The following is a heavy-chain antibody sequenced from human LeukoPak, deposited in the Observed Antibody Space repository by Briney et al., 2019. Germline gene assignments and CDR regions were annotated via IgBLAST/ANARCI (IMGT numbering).Heavy chain of an antibody. CDR2: IWYDGSNK. D-gene: IGHD5-18*01. J-gene: IGHJ3*02. CDR3: AKLVDTAMVEDAFDI. CDR1: GFTFSSYG. V-gene: IGHV3-33*06. Sequence: GGSLRLSCAASGFTFSSYGMHWVRQAPGKGLEWVAVIWYDGSNKYYADSVKGRFTISRGNSKNTLYLQMNSLRAEDTAVYYCAKLVDTAMVEDAFDIWGQGTMVTVSS.